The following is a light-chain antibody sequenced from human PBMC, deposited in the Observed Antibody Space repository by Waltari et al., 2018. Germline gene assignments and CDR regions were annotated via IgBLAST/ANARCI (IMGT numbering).Light chain of an antibody. CDR1: SSNSRAGYD. CDR3: QSYDNSLNSV. J-gene: IGLJ2*01. V-gene: IGLV1-40*01. Sequence: QSGLTQPPSVSGAPGQRVTISCTGSSSNSRAGYDVPWYQLLPGTAPKVLIYGNTNRPSGVPDRFSGSKSGTSASLAITGLQAEDEADYYCQSYDNSLNSVFGGGTKLTVL. CDR2: GNT.